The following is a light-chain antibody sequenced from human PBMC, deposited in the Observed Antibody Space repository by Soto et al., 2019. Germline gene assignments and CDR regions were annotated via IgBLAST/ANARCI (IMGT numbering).Light chain of an antibody. Sequence: EIALTQSTDNLSLSPGERATLSCRASQSVSSYLAWYQQKPGQAPRLLIYDASNRATGIPARFSGSGSGTDFTLFISSLEPEDFAIYYCQQRNSWPLTFGGGTKVEIK. J-gene: IGKJ4*01. CDR1: QSVSSY. CDR2: DAS. CDR3: QQRNSWPLT. V-gene: IGKV3-11*01.